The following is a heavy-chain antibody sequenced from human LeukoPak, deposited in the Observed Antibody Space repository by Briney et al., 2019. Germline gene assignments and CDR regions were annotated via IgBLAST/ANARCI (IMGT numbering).Heavy chain of an antibody. Sequence: GGSLRLSCAASGFTASGYWMHWVRQHPARGLMWLSYITEDGSGKSYEDSVRGRFTISRDNAKNTVHLQINSLRVDDTAVYYCARDGQGPFSLDSWGQGTPVPAS. CDR2: ITEDGSGK. CDR1: GFTASGYW. D-gene: IGHD2/OR15-2a*01. V-gene: IGHV3-74*01. J-gene: IGHJ4*02. CDR3: ARDGQGPFSLDS.